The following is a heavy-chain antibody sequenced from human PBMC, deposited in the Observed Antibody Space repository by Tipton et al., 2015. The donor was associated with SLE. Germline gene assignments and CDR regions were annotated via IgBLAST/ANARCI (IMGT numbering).Heavy chain of an antibody. D-gene: IGHD3-22*01. CDR1: GGSFSGYY. J-gene: IGHJ1*01. CDR2: VYASGNI. CDR3: ARTHYYDSGGPVAEYFQL. V-gene: IGHV4-59*10. Sequence: TLSLTCAVYGGSFSGYYWSWIRQPAGKGLEYIGRVYASGNINYNPSLKSRVTISIDTSKNQFSLSLSSVTAADTAVYYCARTHYYDSGGPVAEYFQLWGQGTLVTVSS.